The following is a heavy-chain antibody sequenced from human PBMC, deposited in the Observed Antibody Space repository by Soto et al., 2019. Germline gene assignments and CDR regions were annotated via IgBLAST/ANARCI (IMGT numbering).Heavy chain of an antibody. Sequence: QVQLVQSGAEVKKPGSSVKVSCKASGGTFSSYAISWVRQAPGQGLEWMGGIIPIFGTANYAQKFQGRVTITADESTSTAYMELSSLRSEDTAVYYSARWSSLDSSGGSCYYYGMDVWGQGTTVTVSS. CDR1: GGTFSSYA. D-gene: IGHD2-15*01. V-gene: IGHV1-69*01. CDR2: IIPIFGTA. J-gene: IGHJ6*02. CDR3: ARWSSLDSSGGSCYYYGMDV.